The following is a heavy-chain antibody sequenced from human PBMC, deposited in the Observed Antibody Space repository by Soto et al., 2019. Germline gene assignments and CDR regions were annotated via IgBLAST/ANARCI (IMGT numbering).Heavy chain of an antibody. Sequence: QVQLVESGGGVVQPGRSLRLSCAASGFTFSSYAMHWVRQAPGKGLEWVAVISYDGSNKYYADSVKGRFTISRDNSKNTLFLQMNSLRAEDTAVYYCARDQGSVVVVAANAFDIWGQGTMVTVSS. D-gene: IGHD2-15*01. CDR3: ARDQGSVVVVAANAFDI. CDR2: ISYDGSNK. V-gene: IGHV3-30-3*01. J-gene: IGHJ3*02. CDR1: GFTFSSYA.